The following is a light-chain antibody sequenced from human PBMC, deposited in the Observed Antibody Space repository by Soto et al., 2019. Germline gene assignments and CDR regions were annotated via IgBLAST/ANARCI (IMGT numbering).Light chain of an antibody. CDR3: QQYDSWPPSYT. J-gene: IGKJ2*01. CDR2: GAP. Sequence: EIGMTQSQATRSLPLGDRAPLSCRASQGVGSYLAWYQQKLGQAPRLLIYGAPTRATGIPARFSGSGSETDFTLTISSLQSEDFAVYYCQQYDSWPPSYTFGQGTKLEIK. V-gene: IGKV3-15*01. CDR1: QGVGSY.